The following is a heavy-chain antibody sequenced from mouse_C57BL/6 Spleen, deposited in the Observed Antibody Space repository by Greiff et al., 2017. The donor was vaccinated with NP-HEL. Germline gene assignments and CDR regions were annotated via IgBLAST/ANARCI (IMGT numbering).Heavy chain of an antibody. D-gene: IGHD1-1*01. CDR2: IYPGSGNT. CDR1: GYSFTSYY. V-gene: IGHV1-66*01. Sequence: QVQLQQSGPELVKPGASVKISCKASGYSFTSYYIHWVKQRPGQGLEWIGWIYPGSGNTKYNEKFKGKATLTADTSSSTAYMQLSSLTSEDSAVYYCARENLLQPFAYWGQGTLVTVSA. J-gene: IGHJ3*01. CDR3: ARENLLQPFAY.